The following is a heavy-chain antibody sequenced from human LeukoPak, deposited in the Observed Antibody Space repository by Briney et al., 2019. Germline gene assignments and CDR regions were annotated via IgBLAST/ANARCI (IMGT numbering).Heavy chain of an antibody. D-gene: IGHD3-10*01. Sequence: ASVKVCCKASGGTFSSYAISWVRQAPGQGLEWMGGIIPIFGTANYAQKFQGRVTITADESTSTAYMELSSLRSEDTAVYYCARVLMVRGGYYFDYWGQGTLVTVSS. CDR3: ARVLMVRGGYYFDY. CDR1: GGTFSSYA. J-gene: IGHJ4*02. V-gene: IGHV1-69*13. CDR2: IIPIFGTA.